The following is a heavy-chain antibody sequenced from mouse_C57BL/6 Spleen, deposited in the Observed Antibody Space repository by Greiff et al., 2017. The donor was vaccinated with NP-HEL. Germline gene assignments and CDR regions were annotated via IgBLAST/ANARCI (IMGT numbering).Heavy chain of an antibody. CDR2: INPSSGYT. CDR1: GYTFTSYT. J-gene: IGHJ2*01. V-gene: IGHV1-4*01. Sequence: QVQLQQSGAELARPGASVKMSCKASGYTFTSYTMHWVKPRPGQGLEWIGYINPSSGYTKYNQKFKDKATLTADKSSSTAYLQLSSLTSEDSAVYYCARGWLLRLYYFDYWGQGTTLTVSS. D-gene: IGHD2-3*01. CDR3: ARGWLLRLYYFDY.